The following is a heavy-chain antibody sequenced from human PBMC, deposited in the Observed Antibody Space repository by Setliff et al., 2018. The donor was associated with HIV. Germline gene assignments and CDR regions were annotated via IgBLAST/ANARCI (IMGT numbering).Heavy chain of an antibody. J-gene: IGHJ4*02. CDR3: AKDPGVAVAESHFDY. D-gene: IGHD6-19*01. CDR1: GFTFSSYG. V-gene: IGHV3-33*06. CDR2: IWYDGSNK. Sequence: GGSLRLSCEASGFTFSSYGMHWVRQAPGKGLEWVAVIWYDGSNKYYADSVKGRFTISRDNSKNTLYLQMNSLRAEDTAVYYCAKDPGVAVAESHFDYWGQGTLVTVSS.